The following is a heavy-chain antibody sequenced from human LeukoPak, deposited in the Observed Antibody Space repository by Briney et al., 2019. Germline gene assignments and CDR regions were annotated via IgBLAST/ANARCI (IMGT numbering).Heavy chain of an antibody. J-gene: IGHJ4*02. V-gene: IGHV1-18*01. CDR3: ARDWYYGGNSDY. Sequence: ASVTVACKASGYTFTSYGISWVRQAPGQGLEWMGWISAYNGNTNYAQKLQGRVTMTTDTSTSTAYMELRSLRSDDTAVYYCARDWYYGGNSDYWGQGTLVTVSS. D-gene: IGHD4-23*01. CDR2: ISAYNGNT. CDR1: GYTFTSYG.